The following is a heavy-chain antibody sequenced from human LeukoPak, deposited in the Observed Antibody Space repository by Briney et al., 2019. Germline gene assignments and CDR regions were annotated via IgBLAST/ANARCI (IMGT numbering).Heavy chain of an antibody. CDR2: IFSGNST. CDR3: AKDLDIVATYSYYYGMDV. CDR1: GVTVRSNY. J-gene: IGHJ6*02. D-gene: IGHD5-12*01. Sequence: GGSLRLSCAASGVTVRSNYMNWVRQAPGKGLEWVALIFSGNSTYYADSVKGRFTISRDNSKNTLYLQMNSLRAEDTAVYYCAKDLDIVATYSYYYGMDVWGQGTTVTVSS. V-gene: IGHV3-53*01.